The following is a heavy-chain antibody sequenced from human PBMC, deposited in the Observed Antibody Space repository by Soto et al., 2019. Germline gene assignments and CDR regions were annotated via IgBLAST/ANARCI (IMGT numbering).Heavy chain of an antibody. J-gene: IGHJ4*02. D-gene: IGHD3-22*01. CDR1: GGSISSGDYY. Sequence: PSETLSLTCTVSGGSISSGDYYGSWIRQPPGKGLEWIGYIYYSGSTYYNPSLKSRVTISVDTSKNQFSLKLSSVTAADTEVYYCDRDTNSYDSSGYDYWGQGTLVTVSS. CDR2: IYYSGST. V-gene: IGHV4-30-4*02. CDR3: DRDTNSYDSSGYDY.